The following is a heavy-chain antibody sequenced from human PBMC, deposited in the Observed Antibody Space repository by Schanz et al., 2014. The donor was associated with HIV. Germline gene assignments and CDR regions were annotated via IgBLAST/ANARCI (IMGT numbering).Heavy chain of an antibody. D-gene: IGHD3-22*01. V-gene: IGHV3-9*01. Sequence: EVQLAESGGGLVQPGRSLRLFCEASGFTFDDYDMHWVRQVPGKGLEWVSSISWNSGSRGYADSVKGRFTISRDNDNDSLYLQMSGLRAEDTAVYYCAKDGSLDYDNSGYYATWGQGTLVTVSS. J-gene: IGHJ4*02. CDR3: AKDGSLDYDNSGYYAT. CDR1: GFTFDDYD. CDR2: ISWNSGSR.